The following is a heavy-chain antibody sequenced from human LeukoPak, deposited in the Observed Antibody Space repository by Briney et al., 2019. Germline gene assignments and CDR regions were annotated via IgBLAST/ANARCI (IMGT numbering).Heavy chain of an antibody. V-gene: IGHV1-18*01. CDR1: GYTFTSYG. J-gene: IGHJ3*02. Sequence: GASVKVSCKASGYTFTSYGINWVRQAPGQGLEWMGWISAYNGDTNYAQKLQGRVTMTRDMSTSTVYMELSSLRSEDTAVYYCARDPNFENVIGDPSFAFDIWGQGTMVTVSS. CDR2: ISAYNGDT. CDR3: ARDPNFENVIGDPSFAFDI. D-gene: IGHD4-17*01.